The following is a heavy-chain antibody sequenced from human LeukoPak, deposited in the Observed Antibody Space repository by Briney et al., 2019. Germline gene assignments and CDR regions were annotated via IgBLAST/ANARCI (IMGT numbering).Heavy chain of an antibody. Sequence: SETLSLTCTVSGGSISSGGYYWSWIRQHPGKGLEWIGYIYYSGSTYYNPSLKSRVTISVDRSRNQFSLKLTSVTAADTAVYYCARDNPWNWFDPWGQGTLVTVSS. V-gene: IGHV4-31*03. CDR1: GGSISSGGYY. CDR2: IYYSGST. J-gene: IGHJ5*02. CDR3: ARDNPWNWFDP.